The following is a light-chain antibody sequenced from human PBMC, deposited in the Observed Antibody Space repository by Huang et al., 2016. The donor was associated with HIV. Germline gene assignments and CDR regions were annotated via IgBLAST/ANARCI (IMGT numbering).Light chain of an antibody. CDR2: GAS. Sequence: EIVMTQSPATLSVSPGERATLSCRASQSVSSNLAWYQQKPGQASRLLISGASTRTNGIPARFSGSGSGTEFTLTISSLQSEDFAVYYWQQYNNWPRTFGQGTKVEIK. CDR3: QQYNNWPRT. J-gene: IGKJ1*01. V-gene: IGKV3-15*01. CDR1: QSVSSN.